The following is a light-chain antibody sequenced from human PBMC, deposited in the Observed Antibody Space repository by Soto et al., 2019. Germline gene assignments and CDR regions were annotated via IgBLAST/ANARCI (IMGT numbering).Light chain of an antibody. CDR3: CSYTSSSTYV. CDR1: GSDVGGYNY. CDR2: DVT. Sequence: QSVLTQPASVSGSPGQSITISCTGTGSDVGGYNYVSWYQQYPGKAPKLMIYDVTNRPSGVSNRFSGSKSGNTAALIIFGLQAEDEADYYCCSYTSSSTYVFGTGNKLTVL. V-gene: IGLV2-14*01. J-gene: IGLJ1*01.